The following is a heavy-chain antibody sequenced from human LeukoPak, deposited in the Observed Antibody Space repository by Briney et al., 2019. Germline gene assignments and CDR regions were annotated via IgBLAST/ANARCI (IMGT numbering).Heavy chain of an antibody. D-gene: IGHD5-18*01. CDR3: ARQRAVDTSMAPIDY. V-gene: IGHV1-69*05. Sequence: ASVKVSCKASGGTFSSYAISWVRQAPGQGLDWMGRIIPIFRTANYAQKFQDRVTITTDESTSTAYMELSSLRSEDTAVYYRARQRAVDTSMAPIDYWGQGTLVTVSS. CDR2: IIPIFRTA. CDR1: GGTFSSYA. J-gene: IGHJ4*02.